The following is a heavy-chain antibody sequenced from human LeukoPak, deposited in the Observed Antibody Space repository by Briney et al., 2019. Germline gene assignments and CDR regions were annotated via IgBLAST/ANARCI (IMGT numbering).Heavy chain of an antibody. CDR1: GGSISSGDYY. V-gene: IGHV4-31*03. CDR3: AGTTYYYHYMDV. CDR2: IYYSGTP. Sequence: SETLSLTCTVSGGSISSGDYYWSWIRPRPGRGLEWIGYIYYSGTPYYNPSLKSRLTISLDTSQNRFSLRLDSVTAADTAVYDYAGTTYYYHYMDVWGKGTTVTVSS. J-gene: IGHJ6*03. D-gene: IGHD1-14*01.